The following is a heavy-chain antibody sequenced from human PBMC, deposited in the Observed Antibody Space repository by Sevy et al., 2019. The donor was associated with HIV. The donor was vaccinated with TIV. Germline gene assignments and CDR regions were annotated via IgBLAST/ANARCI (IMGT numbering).Heavy chain of an antibody. V-gene: IGHV4-59*01. CDR3: ARDSAYMSGRGLDV. D-gene: IGHD3-3*01. CDR1: GGSITTYY. Sequence: SETLSLTCTVSGGSITTYYWSWIRQPLGKGLEWIGYIYYSGSTNYNPALKSRVTISVDTSKNQFSLRLSSVTAADTAVYYCARDSAYMSGRGLDVWGQGTTVTVSS. CDR2: IYYSGST. J-gene: IGHJ6*02.